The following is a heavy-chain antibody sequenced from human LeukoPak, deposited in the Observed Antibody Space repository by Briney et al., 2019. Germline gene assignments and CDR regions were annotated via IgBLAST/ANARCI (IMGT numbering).Heavy chain of an antibody. J-gene: IGHJ4*02. CDR2: VSNDGSST. Sequence: GGSLKLSCAASGFTLSNYWMHWVRQGPGKGLVWVSRVSNDGSSTAYVDSVRGRFTISRDNAKNTLYLQMNSLRAEDTAVYYCVGAAADTTPRPWGQGTLVTVSS. V-gene: IGHV3-74*01. CDR1: GFTLSNYW. D-gene: IGHD6-13*01. CDR3: VGAAADTTPRP.